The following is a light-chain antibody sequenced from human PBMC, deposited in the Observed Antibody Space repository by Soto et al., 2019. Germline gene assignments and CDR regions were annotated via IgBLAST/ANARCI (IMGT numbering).Light chain of an antibody. V-gene: IGKV2-28*01. CDR1: QSLLHSDGYTY. J-gene: IGKJ4*01. CDR3: MQVLQTPLT. Sequence: DIVMTQSPLSLPVTPGEPASISCRSSQSLLHSDGYTYLHWYLQKPGQSPQLLIYLGSNRASGVPDRFSGSESGTDFTLKISRVEAEDVGVYYCMQVLQTPLTFGGGTKVEI. CDR2: LGS.